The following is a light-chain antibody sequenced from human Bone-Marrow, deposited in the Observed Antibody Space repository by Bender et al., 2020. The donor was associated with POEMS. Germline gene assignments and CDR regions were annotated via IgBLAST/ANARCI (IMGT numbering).Light chain of an antibody. Sequence: SYVLTQPPSVSVAPGQTARITCGGNNIGSDSVHWYQQRPGQAPVLVVYDDTDRPSGIPERFSASNSGNTATLAISRVEAGDEADYYCQVWDSSNDHYVFGTGTKVTVL. J-gene: IGLJ1*01. CDR1: NIGSDS. CDR3: QVWDSSNDHYV. CDR2: DDT. V-gene: IGLV3-21*02.